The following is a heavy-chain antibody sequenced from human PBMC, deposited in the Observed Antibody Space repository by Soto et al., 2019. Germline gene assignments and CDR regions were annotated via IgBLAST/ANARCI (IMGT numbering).Heavy chain of an antibody. V-gene: IGHV1-46*01. CDR1: GYTFTSNY. CDR2: INPSGGST. J-gene: IGHJ4*02. Sequence: ASVKVSCKASGYTFTSNYMHWVRQAPGQGLEWMGIINPSGGSTSYAQKFQGRVTMIRDTSKSTVYMELSSLRSEDTAVYYCARDLFTMVRGSPPGGTQGNWGQGTLVTVSS. CDR3: ARDLFTMVRGSPPGGTQGN. D-gene: IGHD3-10*01.